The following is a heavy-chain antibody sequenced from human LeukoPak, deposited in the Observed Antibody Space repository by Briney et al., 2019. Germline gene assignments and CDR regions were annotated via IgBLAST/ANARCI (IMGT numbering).Heavy chain of an antibody. CDR1: GYTFTDYF. V-gene: IGHV1-2*02. D-gene: IGHD3-16*02. Sequence: GASVNVSCKASGYTFTDYFIHWVRQAPGQGLEWMGWINPNSGGTNYAQKFQGRVTMTRDTSTNTAYMELSRLRSDDTAVFYCAKDLIMITFGGVIANWGQGTLVTVSS. CDR2: INPNSGGT. CDR3: AKDLIMITFGGVIAN. J-gene: IGHJ4*02.